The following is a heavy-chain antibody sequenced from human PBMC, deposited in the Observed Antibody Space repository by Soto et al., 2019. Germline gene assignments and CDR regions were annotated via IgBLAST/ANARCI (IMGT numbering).Heavy chain of an antibody. V-gene: IGHV3-23*01. CDR3: AKLASHSGDYGGFDY. J-gene: IGHJ4*02. CDR1: GFTFSSHA. Sequence: AGGSLRLSCAASGFTFSSHALSWVRQAPGQGLEWVSSIRGSGSSTYYADSVKGRFTISRDNSNNTLYLQMNSLSAEDTALYCCAKLASHSGDYGGFDYWGQGTPVATSS. D-gene: IGHD4-17*01. CDR2: IRGSGSST.